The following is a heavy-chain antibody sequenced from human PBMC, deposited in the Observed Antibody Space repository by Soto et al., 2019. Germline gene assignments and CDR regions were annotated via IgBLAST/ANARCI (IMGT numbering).Heavy chain of an antibody. J-gene: IGHJ5*02. V-gene: IGHV4-31*03. CDR2: FYYSGST. Sequence: QVQLQESGPGLVKPSQTLSLTCTVSGGSISTGGYYWNWIRQHPGKGLEWIGYFYYSGSTYYNPSLXRXFTISVNTSKNQFSLKLSSVTAADTAVYYCARSVFPWGQGTLVTVSS. CDR1: GGSISTGGYY. CDR3: ARSVFP.